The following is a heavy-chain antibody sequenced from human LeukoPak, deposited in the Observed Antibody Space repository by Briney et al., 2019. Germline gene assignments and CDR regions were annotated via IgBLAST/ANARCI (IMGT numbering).Heavy chain of an antibody. CDR1: GFTFSNSA. CDR2: FTRNDETT. J-gene: IGHJ6*02. D-gene: IGHD3-22*01. Sequence: GGSLRLSCAASGFTFSNSAMSWVRQAPGKGLEWVSGFTRNDETTSYADSVKGRFTISRDNSRDTLYLQMNSLTAEDTAVYYCAKAYYYDSSGSPWAYYYYGMDVWGQGTTVTVSS. CDR3: AKAYYYDSSGSPWAYYYYGMDV. V-gene: IGHV3-23*01.